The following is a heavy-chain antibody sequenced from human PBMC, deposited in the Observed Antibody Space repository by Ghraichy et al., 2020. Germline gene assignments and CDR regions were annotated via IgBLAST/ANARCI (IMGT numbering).Heavy chain of an antibody. V-gene: IGHV4-59*08. CDR1: GGSISSYY. Sequence: SETLSLTCILSGGSISSYYWSWIRQPPGKGLEWIGYIYHSGTANYNPSPSLKSRVTISVDTSQNQFSLKLSSVTAEDTAVYYCARHIDHGGNSLYYGMDVWGQGTTVTVSS. D-gene: IGHD4-23*01. J-gene: IGHJ6*02. CDR3: ARHIDHGGNSLYYGMDV. CDR2: IYHSGTA.